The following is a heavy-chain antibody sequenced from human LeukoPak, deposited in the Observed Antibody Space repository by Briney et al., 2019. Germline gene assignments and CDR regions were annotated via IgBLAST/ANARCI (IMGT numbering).Heavy chain of an antibody. Sequence: SVKVSCKASGGTFSSYAISWVRQAPGQGLEWMGGIIPIFGTANYAQKFLGRVTITADESTSTAYMELSSLRSEDTAVYYCASGVVPAAWESAFDIWGQGTMVTVSS. CDR1: GGTFSSYA. CDR3: ASGVVPAAWESAFDI. D-gene: IGHD2-2*01. V-gene: IGHV1-69*13. J-gene: IGHJ3*02. CDR2: IIPIFGTA.